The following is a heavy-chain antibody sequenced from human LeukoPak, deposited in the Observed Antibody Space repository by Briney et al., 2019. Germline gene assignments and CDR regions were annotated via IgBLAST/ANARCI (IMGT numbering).Heavy chain of an antibody. J-gene: IGHJ6*02. Sequence: SVKVSCKASGGTFSSYAISWVRQAPGQGLEWLGRIIPIFGIANYAQKFQGRVTITADKSTSTAYMELSSLRSEDTAVYYCARGPAAMGYYYYGMDVWGQGTTVTVSS. D-gene: IGHD2-2*01. V-gene: IGHV1-69*04. CDR2: IIPIFGIA. CDR3: ARGPAAMGYYYYGMDV. CDR1: GGTFSSYA.